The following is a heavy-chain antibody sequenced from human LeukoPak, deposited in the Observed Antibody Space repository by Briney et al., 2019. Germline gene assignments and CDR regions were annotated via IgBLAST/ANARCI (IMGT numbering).Heavy chain of an antibody. CDR1: GGSISSYY. V-gene: IGHV4-59*12. CDR2: IYYSGST. Sequence: PSETLSLTCTVSGGSISSYYWSWIRQPPGKGLEWIGYIYYSGSTNYNPSLKSRVTISVDKSKNQFSLKLSSVTAADTAVYYCARDVTTGTTPGRDYWGQGTLVTVSS. J-gene: IGHJ4*02. D-gene: IGHD1-1*01. CDR3: ARDVTTGTTPGRDY.